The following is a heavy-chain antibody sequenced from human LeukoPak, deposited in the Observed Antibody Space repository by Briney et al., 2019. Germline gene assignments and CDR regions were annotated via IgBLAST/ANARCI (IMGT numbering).Heavy chain of an antibody. CDR3: ARARELLSWFDP. CDR2: IYTSGST. V-gene: IGHV4-61*02. J-gene: IGHJ5*02. CDR1: GGSISSGSYY. Sequence: SETLSLTCTVSGGSISSGSYYWSWIRQPAGKGLEWIGRIYTSGSTNYNPSLKSRVTISVDTSTNQFSLKLTSVTVADTAVYYCARARELLSWFDPWGQGTLVTVSS. D-gene: IGHD1-26*01.